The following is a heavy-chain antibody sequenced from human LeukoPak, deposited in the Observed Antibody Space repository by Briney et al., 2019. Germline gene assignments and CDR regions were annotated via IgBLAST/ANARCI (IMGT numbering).Heavy chain of an antibody. D-gene: IGHD2-21*02. J-gene: IGHJ4*02. CDR1: GFTFSYYS. CDR3: ARRDTVTAFDY. CDR2: SNTDGTI. V-gene: IGHV3-48*01. Sequence: GGSLRLSCAASGFTFSYYSTNWVRQAPGKGLEWISYSNTDGTISYADSVKGRFTISRDNAENSLYLQMNSLRAEDTAVYYCARRDTVTAFDYWGQGTLVTVSS.